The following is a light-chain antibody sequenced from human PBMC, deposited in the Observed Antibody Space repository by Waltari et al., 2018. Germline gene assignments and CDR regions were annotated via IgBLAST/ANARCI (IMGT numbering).Light chain of an antibody. CDR1: SRDVGSYIH. V-gene: IGLV2-8*01. Sequence: QSALTQPPSASGSPGQSVTISCSGSSRDVGSYIHVSWYQQHPGKAPRLIIYEVNKLPSGFTDRFSGSKSGHTAPLTVSGLQSEDEAVYFCSSYTGIRSVIFGGGTHLSVL. CDR2: EVN. CDR3: SSYTGIRSVI. J-gene: IGLJ2*01.